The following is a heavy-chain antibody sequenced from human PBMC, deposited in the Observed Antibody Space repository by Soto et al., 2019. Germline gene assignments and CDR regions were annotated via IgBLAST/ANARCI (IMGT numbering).Heavy chain of an antibody. J-gene: IGHJ5*02. V-gene: IGHV3-23*01. Sequence: PGGSLRLSCAASGFIFSSYAMNWVRQTPGKGLEWVSGISGSGVSTYYADSVKGRFSISRDNSKNTLYLQMNSLRAEDTAIYYCAKNSGWFNTWGQGALVTVSS. D-gene: IGHD3-10*01. CDR2: ISGSGVST. CDR3: AKNSGWFNT. CDR1: GFIFSSYA.